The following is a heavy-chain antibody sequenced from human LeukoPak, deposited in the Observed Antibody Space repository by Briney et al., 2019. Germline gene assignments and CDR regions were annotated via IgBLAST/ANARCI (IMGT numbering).Heavy chain of an antibody. D-gene: IGHD2-2*01. CDR1: GYTFTGYY. CDR3: ASTEYCSSTSCYVLDY. J-gene: IGHJ4*02. CDR2: INPNSGGT. Sequence: GASVKVSCKASGYTFTGYYMHWVRQAPGQGLEWMGWINPNSGGTNYAQNFQGRVTMSRDTSISTAYMELSRLRSDDTAVYYCASTEYCSSTSCYVLDYWGQGTLVTVSS. V-gene: IGHV1-2*02.